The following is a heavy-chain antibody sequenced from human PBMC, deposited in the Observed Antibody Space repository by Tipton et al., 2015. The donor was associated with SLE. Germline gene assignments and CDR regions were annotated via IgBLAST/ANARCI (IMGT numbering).Heavy chain of an antibody. CDR2: IKGDGSEK. J-gene: IGHJ5*01. CDR1: GFTFSGSW. Sequence: SLRLSCEASGFTFSGSWMNWVRQAPGKGLEWVAHIKGDGSEKNYVDSVKGRFTISRDNAGNSVFLQMNSLRDEDTALYYCARTNWLDSWGQGTLVTVSS. CDR3: ARTNWLDS. V-gene: IGHV3-7*01.